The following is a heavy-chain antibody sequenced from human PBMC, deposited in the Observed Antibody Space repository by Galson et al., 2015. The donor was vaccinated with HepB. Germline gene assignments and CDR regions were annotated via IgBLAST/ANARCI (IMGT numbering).Heavy chain of an antibody. CDR2: IIPILGIA. CDR3: ARDIGAAAGTKNFDY. J-gene: IGHJ4*02. Sequence: APGQGLEWMGRIIPILGIANYAQKFQGRVTITADKSTSTAYMELSSLRSEDTAVYYCARDIGAAAGTKNFDYWGQGTLVTVSS. V-gene: IGHV1-69*04. D-gene: IGHD6-13*01.